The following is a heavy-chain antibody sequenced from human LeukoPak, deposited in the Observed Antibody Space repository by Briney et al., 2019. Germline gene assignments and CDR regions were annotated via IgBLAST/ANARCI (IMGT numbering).Heavy chain of an antibody. V-gene: IGHV1-58*01. Sequence: SVKVSCKASGFTFTSSAVQWVRQARGQRLEWIGWIVVGSGNTNYAQKFQERVTITRDMSTSTAYMELSSLRSEDTAVYYCARVDYYDSSGYITGAFDIWGQGTMVTVSS. D-gene: IGHD3-22*01. J-gene: IGHJ3*02. CDR1: GFTFTSSA. CDR3: ARVDYYDSSGYITGAFDI. CDR2: IVVGSGNT.